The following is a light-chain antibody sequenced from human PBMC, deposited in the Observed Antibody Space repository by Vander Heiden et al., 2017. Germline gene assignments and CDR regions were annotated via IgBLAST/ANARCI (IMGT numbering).Light chain of an antibody. J-gene: IGLJ2*01. Sequence: SYELTQPPSVSVSPGQTASITCSGDKLGDKYVCWYQQTPGQSPVLVIYQDNKRPSGIPERFSGSNSGNTATLTISGTQAMDEAYYYCQAWDSSTVVFGGGTKLTVL. CDR1: KLGDKY. V-gene: IGLV3-1*01. CDR3: QAWDSSTVV. CDR2: QDN.